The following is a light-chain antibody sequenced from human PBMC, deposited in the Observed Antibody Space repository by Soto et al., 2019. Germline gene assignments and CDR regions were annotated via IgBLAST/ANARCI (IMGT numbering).Light chain of an antibody. CDR2: ANN. V-gene: IGLV1-44*01. CDR1: SSNIGSNT. Sequence: QSVLTQPPSASGTPGQGVTISCSGRSSNIGSNTVNWYQQLPGTAPKLLIYANNQRPSGVPDRFSGSKSGTSASLAIRGLQSEDEADYYCAAWDDSLNGPVFGGGTKLTVL. CDR3: AAWDDSLNGPV. J-gene: IGLJ2*01.